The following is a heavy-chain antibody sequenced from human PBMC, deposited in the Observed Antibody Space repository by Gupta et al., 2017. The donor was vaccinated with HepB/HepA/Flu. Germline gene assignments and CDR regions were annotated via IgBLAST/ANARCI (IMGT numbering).Heavy chain of an antibody. V-gene: IGHV3-66*01. CDR1: GFTVSLNS. Sequence: EVQLVESGGGLVQPGGSLRLSCAASGFTVSLNSMSWVRPTQGKGLELVALLYAGGSTYYGDSGKGRVTISRDKSKNNLYLQMNNLRGEDTARYYCVGDSRRDWPAYWGQGTLVTVSS. D-gene: IGHD3-9*01. CDR2: LYAGGST. J-gene: IGHJ4*02. CDR3: VGDSRRDWPAY.